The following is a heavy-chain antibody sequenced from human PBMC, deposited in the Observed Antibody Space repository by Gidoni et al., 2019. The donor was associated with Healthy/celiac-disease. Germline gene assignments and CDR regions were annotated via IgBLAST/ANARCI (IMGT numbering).Heavy chain of an antibody. J-gene: IGHJ6*02. CDR1: GGSISSGGYY. CDR2: IYYSGST. Sequence: QVQLQESGPGLVKPSQTLSLTCTVSGGSISSGGYYWSWIRQHPGKGLEWIGYIYYSGSTYYNPSLKSRVTISVDTSKNQFSLKLSSVTAADTAVYYCARSVGYSSSWYIYYYYGMDVWGQGTTVTVSS. D-gene: IGHD6-13*01. CDR3: ARSVGYSSSWYIYYYYGMDV. V-gene: IGHV4-31*03.